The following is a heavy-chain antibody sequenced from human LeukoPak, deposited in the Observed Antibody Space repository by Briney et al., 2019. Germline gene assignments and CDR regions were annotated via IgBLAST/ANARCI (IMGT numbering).Heavy chain of an antibody. V-gene: IGHV4-61*01. CDR1: GGSIKSPTSY. Sequence: SETLSLTCTVSGGSIKSPTSYWSWIRQAPGKGLEWIGNVYYIGTTTYNSSLQSRVTISVDTSKNQFSLEMASVTPEDTALYYCARNTSSSPWFDPWGQGTLVIVS. CDR2: VYYIGTT. CDR3: ARNTSSSPWFDP. D-gene: IGHD6-6*01. J-gene: IGHJ5*02.